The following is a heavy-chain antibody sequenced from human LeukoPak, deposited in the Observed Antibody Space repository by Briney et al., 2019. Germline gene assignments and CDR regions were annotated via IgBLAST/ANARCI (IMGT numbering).Heavy chain of an antibody. D-gene: IGHD6-13*01. J-gene: IGHJ4*02. CDR1: GGSISNCY. V-gene: IGHV4-59*08. CDR3: ARSPPQGSSWYEY. Sequence: SETLSLTCTVSGGSISNCYWSWIRQPPGKGLEWIGYIYYSGSTSYNPSLKSRVTISVDTSKNQFSLKLSSVTAADTAVYYCARSPPQGSSWYEYWGQGTLVTVSS. CDR2: IYYSGST.